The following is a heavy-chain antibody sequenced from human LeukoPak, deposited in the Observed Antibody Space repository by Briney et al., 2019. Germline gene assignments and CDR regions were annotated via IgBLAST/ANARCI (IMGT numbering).Heavy chain of an antibody. CDR1: GFTFTSSA. D-gene: IGHD5-18*01. V-gene: IGHV1-58*02. CDR3: ARDRPDTAMVRGDY. CDR2: IVVGSGNT. J-gene: IGHJ4*02. Sequence: SVKVSCKASGFTFTSSAMQWVRQARGQRLEWIGWIVVGSGNTNYAQKFQERVTITRDMSTSTAYMELSSLRSEDTAVYYCARDRPDTAMVRGDYWGQGTLVTVSS.